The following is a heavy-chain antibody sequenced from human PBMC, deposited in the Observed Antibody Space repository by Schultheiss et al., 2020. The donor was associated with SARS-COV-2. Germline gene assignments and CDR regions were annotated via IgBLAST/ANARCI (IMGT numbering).Heavy chain of an antibody. D-gene: IGHD2-15*01. CDR2: IWYDGSNK. Sequence: GGSLRLSCAASGFTFGIYALTWVRQAPGKGLEWVAVIWYDGSNKYYADSVKGRFTISRDNSKNTLYLQMNSLRAEDTAVYYCASLYPEAATHYYYYYGMDVWGQGTTVTVSS. CDR1: GFTFGIYA. V-gene: IGHV3-33*08. CDR3: ASLYPEAATHYYYYYGMDV. J-gene: IGHJ6*02.